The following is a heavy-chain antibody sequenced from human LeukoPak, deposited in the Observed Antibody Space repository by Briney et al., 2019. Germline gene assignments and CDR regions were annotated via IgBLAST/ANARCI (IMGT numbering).Heavy chain of an antibody. CDR2: IYYSGST. CDR1: GASITNYY. J-gene: IGHJ4*02. D-gene: IGHD3-22*01. Sequence: PSETLSLTCTVSGASITNYYWTWIRQPPGKGLEWIGYIYYSGSTNYNPSLKSRVTISVDTPNQFSLKLSSVTAADTAVYYCARRFVDSSGYYYDDYWGQGTLVTVSS. CDR3: ARRFVDSSGYYYDDY. V-gene: IGHV4-59*08.